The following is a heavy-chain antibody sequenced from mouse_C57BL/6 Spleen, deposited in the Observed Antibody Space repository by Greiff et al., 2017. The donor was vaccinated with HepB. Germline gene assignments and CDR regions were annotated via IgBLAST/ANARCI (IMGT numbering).Heavy chain of an antibody. CDR2: ISDGGSYT. V-gene: IGHV5-4*01. J-gene: IGHJ2*01. CDR3: ARDRVRGYYFDY. CDR1: GFTLSSYA. D-gene: IGHD2-14*01. Sequence: DVKLVEPGGGLVKPGGSLKLSCAASGFTLSSYAMSWVRQTPEKRLEWVATISDGGSYTYYPDNVKGRFTISRNNAKNKLYLQMSHLKSEDTAMYYCARDRVRGYYFDYWGQGTTLTVSS.